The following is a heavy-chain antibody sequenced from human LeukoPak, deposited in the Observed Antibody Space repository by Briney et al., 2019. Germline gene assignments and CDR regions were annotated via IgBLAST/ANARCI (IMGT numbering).Heavy chain of an antibody. CDR2: INTNTGNP. D-gene: IGHD6-19*01. CDR1: GYTFTSYA. Sequence: VALVKISCKASGYTFTSYAMNWVRQAPGQGLEWMGWINTNTGNPTYAQGFTGRFVFSLDTSVSTAYLQISSLKAEDTAVYYCARESYSSGWYYWGQGTLVTVSS. CDR3: ARESYSSGWYY. V-gene: IGHV7-4-1*02. J-gene: IGHJ4*02.